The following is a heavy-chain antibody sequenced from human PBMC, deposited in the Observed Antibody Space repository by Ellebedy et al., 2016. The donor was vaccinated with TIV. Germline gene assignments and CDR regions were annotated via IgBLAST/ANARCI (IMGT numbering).Heavy chain of an antibody. CDR3: VRDDYYGSGTDY. V-gene: IGHV3-30*01. J-gene: IGHJ4*02. D-gene: IGHD3-10*01. Sequence: PGGSLRLSCAASGFTFSNYPMHWVRQAPGKGLEWVAVIAYVGNDEYYADSVKGRFTISRDNSKNTVYLQMASLRRADTAVYFCVRDDYYGSGTDYWGQGTLVTVSS. CDR2: IAYVGNDE. CDR1: GFTFSNYP.